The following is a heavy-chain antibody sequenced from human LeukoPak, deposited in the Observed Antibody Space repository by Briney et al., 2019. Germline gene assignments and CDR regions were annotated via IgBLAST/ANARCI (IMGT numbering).Heavy chain of an antibody. J-gene: IGHJ6*02. CDR3: ARGLLLRFGNYALDV. Sequence: ASVKVSCKASGYTFSNYGINWVRQAPGQGLEWMGWVNPYNGNTDYAQRVQGRVTMTTDTSTSTAYMELRSLRSDDTAVFHCARGLLLRFGNYALDVWGQGTAVTVSS. D-gene: IGHD3-10*01. CDR2: VNPYNGNT. CDR1: GYTFSNYG. V-gene: IGHV1-18*01.